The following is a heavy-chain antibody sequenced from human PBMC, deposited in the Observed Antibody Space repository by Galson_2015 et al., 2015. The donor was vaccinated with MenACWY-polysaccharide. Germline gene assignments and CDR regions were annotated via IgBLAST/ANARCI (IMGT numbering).Heavy chain of an antibody. CDR3: ARAREVPPAHYFDH. J-gene: IGHJ4*02. D-gene: IGHD2-2*01. Sequence: SLRLSCAASGFTFSSYWMSWVRQAPGKGLEWVANIKQDESEKYYVDSVKGRFTISRDNAKNSLYLEMNSLRAEDTAVYYCARAREVPPAHYFDHWGQGRLVIVSS. V-gene: IGHV3-7*03. CDR2: IKQDESEK. CDR1: GFTFSSYW.